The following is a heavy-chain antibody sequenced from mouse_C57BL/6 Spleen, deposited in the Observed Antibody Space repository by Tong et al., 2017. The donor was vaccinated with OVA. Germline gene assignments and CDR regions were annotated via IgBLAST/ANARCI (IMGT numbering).Heavy chain of an antibody. Sequence: VQLQESGAELVKPGASVKLSCKASGYTFTDYTIHWVKQRSGQGLEWIGWFYPGSGSIKYNEKFKDKTTLTADKSSSTVYMELSRLTSEDAAVYYCARHEERYYFDYWGQGTTLTVSS. CDR1: GYTFTDYT. V-gene: IGHV1-62-2*01. CDR2: FYPGSGSI. J-gene: IGHJ2*01. CDR3: ARHEERYYFDY.